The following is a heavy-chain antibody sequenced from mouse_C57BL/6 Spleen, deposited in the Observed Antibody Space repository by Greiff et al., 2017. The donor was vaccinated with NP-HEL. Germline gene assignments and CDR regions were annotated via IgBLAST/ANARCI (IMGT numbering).Heavy chain of an antibody. Sequence: VQLQQSGPELVKPGASVKMSCKASGYTFTDYNMHWVKQSHGKSLEWIGYINPNNGGTSYNQKFKGKATLTVNKSSSTAYMELRSLTSEDSAVYYCAIYYGYDAGYAMDYWGQGTSVTVSS. D-gene: IGHD2-2*01. V-gene: IGHV1-22*01. CDR1: GYTFTDYN. CDR3: AIYYGYDAGYAMDY. J-gene: IGHJ4*01. CDR2: INPNNGGT.